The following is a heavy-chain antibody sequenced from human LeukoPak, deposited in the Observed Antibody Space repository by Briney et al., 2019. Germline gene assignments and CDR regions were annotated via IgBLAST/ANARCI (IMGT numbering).Heavy chain of an antibody. J-gene: IGHJ4*02. Sequence: GGSLRLSCAASGFTFSSYGMSWVRQAPGKGLGWVSAISGSGGSTYYADSVKGRFTISRDNSKNTLYLQMNSLRAEDTAVYYCAKVWFRTVAGPTDYWGQGTLVTVSS. CDR3: AKVWFRTVAGPTDY. CDR1: GFTFSSYG. V-gene: IGHV3-23*01. CDR2: ISGSGGST. D-gene: IGHD6-19*01.